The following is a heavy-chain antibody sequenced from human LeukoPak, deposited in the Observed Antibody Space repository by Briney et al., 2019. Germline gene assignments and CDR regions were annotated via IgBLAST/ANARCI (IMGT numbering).Heavy chain of an antibody. D-gene: IGHD3-10*01. Sequence: PGGSLRLSCAASGFTFSSNAMTWVRQAPGKGLEWASAISGSGATTYYADSVKGRFTISRDNSKNTLYLQMNSLRAEDTTVYYCAKVGGLYYGSGKFYFDDWGQGTLVIVSS. CDR1: GFTFSSNA. J-gene: IGHJ4*02. CDR2: ISGSGATT. CDR3: AKVGGLYYGSGKFYFDD. V-gene: IGHV3-23*01.